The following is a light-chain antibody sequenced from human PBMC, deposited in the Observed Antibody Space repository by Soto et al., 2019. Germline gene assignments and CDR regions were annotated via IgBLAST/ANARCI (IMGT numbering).Light chain of an antibody. Sequence: QSVRTQPTSVSGSPGQSITISCTGNHNDIGTYDYVSWYQQHPGRAPRLLIYGVTARPSGISDRFSASKSGLTASLTISGLQPEDEADYYCSSFTSNRIYVFGPGTKVTVL. V-gene: IGLV2-14*03. CDR3: SSFTSNRIYV. J-gene: IGLJ1*01. CDR2: GVT. CDR1: HNDIGTYDY.